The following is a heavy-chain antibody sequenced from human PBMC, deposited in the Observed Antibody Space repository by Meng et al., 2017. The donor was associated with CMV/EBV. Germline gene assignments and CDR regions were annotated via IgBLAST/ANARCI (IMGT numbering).Heavy chain of an antibody. D-gene: IGHD3-22*01. J-gene: IGHJ4*02. Sequence: FSGYYWSWSRQPPGKGLEWIGEINHSGSTNYNPSLKSRVTISVDTSKNQYSLKLSSVAAADTAVYYCARGDYYDSSGYYLRTLFDYWGQGTLVTVSS. CDR3: ARGDYYDSSGYYLRTLFDY. CDR2: INHSGST. CDR1: FSGYY. V-gene: IGHV4-34*01.